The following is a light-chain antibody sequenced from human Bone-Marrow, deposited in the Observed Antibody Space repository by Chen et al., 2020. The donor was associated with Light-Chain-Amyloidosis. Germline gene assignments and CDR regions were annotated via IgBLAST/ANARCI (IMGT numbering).Light chain of an antibody. V-gene: IGLV2-23*02. Sequence: QSALPQPASVAGAPGQSVTISSPGPSSDVGSYNLFSWYQQHPGKAPKLMIDEVSKRPSGVSIRFSGSKSGNTASLTISGLQAEDEADYYCCSYAGSSTFVVFGGGTKLTVL. CDR3: CSYAGSSTFVV. J-gene: IGLJ2*01. CDR1: SSDVGSYNL. CDR2: EVS.